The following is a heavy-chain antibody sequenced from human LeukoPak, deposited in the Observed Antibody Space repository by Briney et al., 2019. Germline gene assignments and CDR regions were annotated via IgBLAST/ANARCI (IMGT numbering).Heavy chain of an antibody. Sequence: SETLSLTCAVYGGSFSGYYWSWIRQPPGKGLEWIGEINHSGSTKYNPSLKSRVTISVDTSKNQFSLKLSSVTAADTAVYYCARVFGYYYGSGSYSIDYWGQGTLVTVSS. CDR2: INHSGST. J-gene: IGHJ4*02. CDR3: ARVFGYYYGSGSYSIDY. V-gene: IGHV4-34*01. D-gene: IGHD3-10*01. CDR1: GGSFSGYY.